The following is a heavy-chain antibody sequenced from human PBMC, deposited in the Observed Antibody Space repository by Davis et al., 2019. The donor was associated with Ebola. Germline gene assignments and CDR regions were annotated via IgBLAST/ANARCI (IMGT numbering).Heavy chain of an antibody. CDR1: GGTFSSYA. D-gene: IGHD1-1*01. J-gene: IGHJ4*02. V-gene: IGHV1-69*13. Sequence: SSVKVSCKASGGTFSSYAISWVRQAPGQGLEWMGGIIPIFGTANYAQKFQGRVTITADESTSTAYMELRSLGYDDTAVYYCARAQFPTTSDHWGQGTLVTVSS. CDR2: IIPIFGTA. CDR3: ARAQFPTTSDH.